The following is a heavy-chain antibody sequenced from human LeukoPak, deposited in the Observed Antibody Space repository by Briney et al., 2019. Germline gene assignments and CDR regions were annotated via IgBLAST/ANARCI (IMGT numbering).Heavy chain of an antibody. V-gene: IGHV3-53*01. Sequence: PGGSLRLSCAASGFTVSSNYTSWVRQAPGKGLEWVSVIYSGGSTYYADSVKGRFTISRDNSENTLYLQMNSLRAEDTAVYYCARDPAYSAAGAFDIWGQGTMVTVSS. J-gene: IGHJ3*02. CDR3: ARDPAYSAAGAFDI. CDR1: GFTVSSNY. D-gene: IGHD6-13*01. CDR2: IYSGGST.